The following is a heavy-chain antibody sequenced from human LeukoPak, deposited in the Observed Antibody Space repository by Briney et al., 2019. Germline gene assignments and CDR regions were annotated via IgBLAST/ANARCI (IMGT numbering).Heavy chain of an antibody. Sequence: PGGSLRLSCAASGFTFSSYGMHWVRQAPGKGLEWVAVISYDGSNKYYADSVKGRFTISRDNSKNTLYLQMNSLRAEDTAVYYCAKESLRVVPAAMENYYYGMDVWGQGTTVTVSS. V-gene: IGHV3-30*18. D-gene: IGHD2-2*01. CDR2: ISYDGSNK. CDR1: GFTFSSYG. J-gene: IGHJ6*02. CDR3: AKESLRVVPAAMENYYYGMDV.